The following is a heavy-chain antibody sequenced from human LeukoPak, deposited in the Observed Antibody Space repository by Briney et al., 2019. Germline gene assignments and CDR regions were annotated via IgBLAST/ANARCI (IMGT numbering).Heavy chain of an antibody. J-gene: IGHJ4*02. Sequence: ASVKVSCKASGYIFTRYYMHWVRQAPGQGLEWMGWINPNSGGTNFAQKFQGRVTMTRDTSISTAYMDLSRLRSDDTVVYYCARSRIGSQFDFWGQGTLVIVSS. CDR2: INPNSGGT. D-gene: IGHD1-26*01. CDR1: GYIFTRYY. CDR3: ARSRIGSQFDF. V-gene: IGHV1-2*02.